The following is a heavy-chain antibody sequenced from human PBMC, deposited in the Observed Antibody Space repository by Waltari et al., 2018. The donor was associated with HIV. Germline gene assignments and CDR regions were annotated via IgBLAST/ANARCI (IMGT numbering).Heavy chain of an antibody. J-gene: IGHJ3*02. V-gene: IGHV3-33*01. CDR3: ARDGTYNWNAGGAFDI. D-gene: IGHD1-1*01. Sequence: GFTFSSYGMHWVRQAPGKGLEWVAVIWYDGSNKYYADSVKGRFTISRDNSKNTLYLQMNSLRAEDTAVYYCARDGTYNWNAGGAFDIWCQGTMVTVSS. CDR1: GFTFSSYG. CDR2: IWYDGSNK.